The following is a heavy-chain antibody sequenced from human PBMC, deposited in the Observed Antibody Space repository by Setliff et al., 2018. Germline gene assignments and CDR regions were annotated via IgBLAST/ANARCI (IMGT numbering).Heavy chain of an antibody. D-gene: IGHD3-3*01. CDR3: ASPGRDNLDSPFDAFDI. Sequence: KPSETLSLTCGVSGVSITSGHYWGWIRQSPGKGLEWLATMHQRGRTYYNPSLNSRVTISLDTSKNHFSLKLRSVTAEDLAVYYCASPGRDNLDSPFDAFDIWGQGTKVTVSS. V-gene: IGHV4-38-2*01. CDR1: GVSITSGHY. CDR2: MHQRGRT. J-gene: IGHJ3*02.